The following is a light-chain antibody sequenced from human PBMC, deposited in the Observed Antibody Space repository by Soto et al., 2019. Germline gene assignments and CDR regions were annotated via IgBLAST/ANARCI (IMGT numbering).Light chain of an antibody. Sequence: EIVMTQSPATLSGSPAERATLSCRASQSVHNFSAWYQQKPGQAPKLLIHGASTRPTGIPSRFSGSGSGTEFTLTLSSLQSEDFALYYCQQYNMWPNTFGRGTRLEIK. CDR2: GAS. J-gene: IGKJ5*01. V-gene: IGKV3-15*01. CDR1: QSVHNF. CDR3: QQYNMWPNT.